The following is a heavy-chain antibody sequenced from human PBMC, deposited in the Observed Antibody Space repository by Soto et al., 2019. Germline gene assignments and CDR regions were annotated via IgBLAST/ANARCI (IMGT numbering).Heavy chain of an antibody. D-gene: IGHD1-20*01. CDR1: GYTFTSYD. CDR2: MNPNSGNT. V-gene: IGHV1-8*01. Sequence: ASVKVSCKASGYTFTSYDINWVRQATGQGLEWMGWMNPNSGNTGYAQKFQGRVTMTRNTSISTAYMELSSLRSEDTAVYYCARGGGRGILETYNWNDDSLDYWGQGTLVTVS. J-gene: IGHJ4*02. CDR3: ARGGGRGILETYNWNDDSLDY.